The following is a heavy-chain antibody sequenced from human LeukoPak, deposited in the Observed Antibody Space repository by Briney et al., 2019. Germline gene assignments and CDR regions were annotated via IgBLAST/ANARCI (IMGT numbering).Heavy chain of an antibody. V-gene: IGHV4-39*07. J-gene: IGHJ4*02. Sequence: PSETLSLTCTVPGGSISSSSYNWGWIRQPPGKGLGWIGSIYYSGSTYYNPSLKSRVTISVDTSKNQFSLKLSAVTAADTAVYYCARGPWEDVFDHWGQGTLVIVSS. CDR2: IYYSGST. D-gene: IGHD1-26*01. CDR1: GGSISSSSYN. CDR3: ARGPWEDVFDH.